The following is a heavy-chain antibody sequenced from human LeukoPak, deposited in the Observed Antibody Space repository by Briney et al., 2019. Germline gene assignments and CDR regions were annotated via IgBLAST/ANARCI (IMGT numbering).Heavy chain of an antibody. V-gene: IGHV4-30-2*01. Sequence: SQTPSLTCAVSGGSISSGGYSWSWIRQPPGKGLEWIGYIYHSGSTYYNPSLKSRVTISVDRSKNQFSLKLSSVTAADTAVYYCASSAYYYYDSSGYSFDYWGQGTLVTVSS. J-gene: IGHJ4*02. CDR1: GGSISSGGYS. D-gene: IGHD3-22*01. CDR3: ASSAYYYYDSSGYSFDY. CDR2: IYHSGST.